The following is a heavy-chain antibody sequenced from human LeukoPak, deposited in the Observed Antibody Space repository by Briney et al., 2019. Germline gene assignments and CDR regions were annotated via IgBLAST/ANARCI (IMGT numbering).Heavy chain of an antibody. D-gene: IGHD6-19*01. CDR2: ISYDGSDK. CDR1: GFTFS. Sequence: GGSLRLSCAASGFTFSMHWVRQAPGEGLEWVAVISYDGSDKYYTDSVKGRFTISRDNSKNTLYLQMNSLRAEDTAMYYCARKGYSSGWPLDYWGQGTLVTVSS. CDR3: ARKGYSSGWPLDY. V-gene: IGHV3-30-3*01. J-gene: IGHJ4*02.